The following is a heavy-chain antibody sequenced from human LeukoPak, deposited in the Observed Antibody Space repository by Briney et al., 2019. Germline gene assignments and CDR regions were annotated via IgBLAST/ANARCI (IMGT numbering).Heavy chain of an antibody. D-gene: IGHD3-3*01. J-gene: IGHJ3*02. CDR1: GGSISSYY. CDR2: IYYSGST. CDR3: ARAAPGGYYDFWSGYYSHPVDAFDI. V-gene: IGHV4-59*01. Sequence: SETLSLTCTVSGGSISSYYWSWIRQPPGKGLEWIGYIYYSGSTNYNPSLKSRVTISVDTSKNQFSLKLSSVTAADTAVCYCARAAPGGYYDFWSGYYSHPVDAFDIWGQGTMVTVSS.